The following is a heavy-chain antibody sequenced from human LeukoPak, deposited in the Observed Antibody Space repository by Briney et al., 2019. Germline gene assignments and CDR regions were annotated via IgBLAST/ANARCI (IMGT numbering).Heavy chain of an antibody. Sequence: SETLSLTCSVSGVSISGYYWSWIRQPPGKGLEWIGYIYHSGSTDYNPLLKSRVTISVDTSEKQLSLKLTPVTAADTAVYYCAREGGIWFGEFPYFDYWGRGTLVTVSS. D-gene: IGHD3-10*01. CDR2: IYHSGST. CDR3: AREGGIWFGEFPYFDY. CDR1: GVSISGYY. J-gene: IGHJ4*02. V-gene: IGHV4-59*01.